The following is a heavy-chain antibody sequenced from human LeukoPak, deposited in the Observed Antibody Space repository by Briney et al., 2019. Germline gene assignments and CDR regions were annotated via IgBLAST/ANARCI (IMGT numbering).Heavy chain of an antibody. CDR1: GGSISGYY. CDR3: ARDVTGGGGNNWFDP. Sequence: PSETLSLTCSVSGGSISGYYWSWIRQPAGKGLEWIGRIYTSGSTNYNPSLKGRVTISVDTSKNQFSLKLSSVTAADTAVYYCARDVTGGGGNNWFDPWGQGTLVTVSS. D-gene: IGHD7-27*01. J-gene: IGHJ5*02. V-gene: IGHV4-4*07. CDR2: IYTSGST.